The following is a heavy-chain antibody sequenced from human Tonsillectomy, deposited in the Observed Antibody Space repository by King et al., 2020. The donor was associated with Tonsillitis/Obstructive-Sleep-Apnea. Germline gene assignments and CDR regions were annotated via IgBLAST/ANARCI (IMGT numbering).Heavy chain of an antibody. CDR2: IDPIDSYT. D-gene: IGHD2-2*01. V-gene: IGHV5-10-1*03. J-gene: IGHJ6*02. CDR1: GYSFISNW. Sequence: VQLVESGAEVKKPGESLRISCTGSGYSFISNWISWVRQMPGKGLEWMGRIDPIDSYTNYSPSFQGHVTISADKSIGTAFLQWSSLKASDTAMYYCARLSCGSSSCYYYYGMDVWGQGTTVTVSS. CDR3: ARLSCGSSSCYYYYGMDV.